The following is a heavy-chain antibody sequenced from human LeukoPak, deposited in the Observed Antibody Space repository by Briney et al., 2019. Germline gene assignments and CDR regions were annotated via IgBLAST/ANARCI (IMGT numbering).Heavy chain of an antibody. D-gene: IGHD5-12*01. CDR3: ARGSRGYSGYAGY. CDR2: INHSGST. CDR1: GGSFSGYY. J-gene: IGHJ4*02. Sequence: SSETLSLTCAVYGGSFSGYYWSWIRQPLGKGLEWIGEINHSGSTNYNPSLKSRVTISVDTSKNQFSLKLSSVTAADTAVYYCARGSRGYSGYAGYWGQGTLVTVSS. V-gene: IGHV4-34*01.